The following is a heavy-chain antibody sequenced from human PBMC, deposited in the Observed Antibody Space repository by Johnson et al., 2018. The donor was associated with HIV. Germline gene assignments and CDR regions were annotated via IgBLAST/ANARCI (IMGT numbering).Heavy chain of an antibody. CDR2: ISGSGGST. V-gene: IGHV3-23*04. CDR3: ARVDRPDAYYRYAFDI. CDR1: GFTFSSYA. J-gene: IGHJ3*02. Sequence: VQLVESGGGLVQPGGSLRLSCAASGFTFSSYAMSWVRQAPGKGLEWVSAISGSGGSTYYADSVKGRFTISRDNSKNTLDLQMKRLRAEDTAVYYCARVDRPDAYYRYAFDIWGQGTMVTVSS. D-gene: IGHD3-16*01.